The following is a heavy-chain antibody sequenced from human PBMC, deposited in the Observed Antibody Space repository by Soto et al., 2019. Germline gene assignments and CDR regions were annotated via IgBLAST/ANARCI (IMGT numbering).Heavy chain of an antibody. CDR3: ARGEDAFFYHGLDV. Sequence: SATLSLTCTVSGGSITSSYWSWIRRPPGKGLEWIAYIYDTGISGYTPSTSYNPSLKSRVTMSVDTSKSQFSLKLTSVTAADTAVYYCARGEDAFFYHGLDVWGQGITVTVSS. CDR1: GGSITSSY. CDR2: IYDTGISGYTPST. V-gene: IGHV4-59*01. J-gene: IGHJ6*02.